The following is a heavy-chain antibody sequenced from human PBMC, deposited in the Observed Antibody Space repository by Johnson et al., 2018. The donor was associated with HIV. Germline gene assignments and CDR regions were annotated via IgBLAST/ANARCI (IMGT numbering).Heavy chain of an antibody. CDR2: IRYDGSDK. CDR3: ARELNSGNYDPWFERWESGAFDV. J-gene: IGHJ3*01. V-gene: IGHV3-30*02. Sequence: VQLVESGGGVVQPGGSLRLSCAASRFTFSSYGMHWVRQAPGKGLEWVTFIRYDGSDKYYVDAVKGRLIISRDNVNNSVYLQMNSLRGEDTAVYYCARELNSGNYDPWFERWESGAFDVWGQGTLVTVSS. D-gene: IGHD1-26*01. CDR1: RFTFSSYG.